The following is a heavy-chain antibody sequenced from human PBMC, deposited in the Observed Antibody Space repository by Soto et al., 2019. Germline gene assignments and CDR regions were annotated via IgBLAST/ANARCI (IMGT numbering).Heavy chain of an antibody. CDR3: ARVTPGNNLYYFSGMDV. CDR1: GFTFGTYA. CDR2: ISYEGSNT. J-gene: IGHJ6*02. Sequence: GGSLRLSCVASGFTFGTYAIHWVRQAPGKGLQWVALISYEGSNTYYADSVKGRFTVSRDNSKSTLYLQMNSLRPEDTGVYYCARVTPGNNLYYFSGMDVWGQGTSVTVSS. V-gene: IGHV3-30-3*01. D-gene: IGHD1-1*01.